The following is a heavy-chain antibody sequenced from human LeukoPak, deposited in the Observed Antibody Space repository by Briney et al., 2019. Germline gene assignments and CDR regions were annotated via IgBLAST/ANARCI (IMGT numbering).Heavy chain of an antibody. CDR2: ISSSSSYI. J-gene: IGHJ4*02. CDR1: GFTFSSYS. D-gene: IGHD1-1*01. CDR3: ARDLDHYFDY. V-gene: IGHV3-21*01. Sequence: PGGSLRLSCAASGFTFSSYSMNWVRQAPGKGLEWVSSISSSSSYIYYADSVKGRFTISRDNSKNTLYLQMNSLTAEDTAVYYCARDLDHYFDYWGQGTLVTVSS.